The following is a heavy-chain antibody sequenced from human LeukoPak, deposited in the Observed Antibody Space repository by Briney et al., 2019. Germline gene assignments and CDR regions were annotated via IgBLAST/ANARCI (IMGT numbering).Heavy chain of an antibody. CDR3: ARGMSGDYGVHWYFDL. Sequence: PSETLSLTCTVSGGSISNYYWSWIRQPPGKGLEWIGSIYYSGSTNYNPSLKSRVSISLDTSKNHFSLKLSSVTAADTAVYYCARGMSGDYGVHWYFDLWGRGTLVTVSS. CDR1: GGSISNYY. J-gene: IGHJ2*01. CDR2: IYYSGST. D-gene: IGHD4-17*01. V-gene: IGHV4-59*01.